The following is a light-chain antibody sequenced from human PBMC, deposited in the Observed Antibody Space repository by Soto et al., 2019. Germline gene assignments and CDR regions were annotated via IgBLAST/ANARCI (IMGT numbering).Light chain of an antibody. V-gene: IGLV2-14*03. J-gene: IGLJ1*01. CDR3: SSYTTSNTRXIV. CDR1: SSDVGGYNY. CDR2: DVS. Sequence: SALTQPASVSGSPGQSITISCTGTSSDVGGYNYVSWYQHHPGKAPKLMIFDVSNRPSGVSNRFSGSKSGNTASLTISGLQPEDEADYYCSSYTTSNTRXIVFGTGTKVTVL.